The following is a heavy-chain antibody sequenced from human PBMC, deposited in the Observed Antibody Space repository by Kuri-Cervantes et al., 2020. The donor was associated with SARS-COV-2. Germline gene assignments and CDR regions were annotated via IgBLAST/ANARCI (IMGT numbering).Heavy chain of an antibody. V-gene: IGHV5-51*01. CDR1: GHSFTSYW. CDR2: IYPGDSDT. D-gene: IGHD1-7*01. Sequence: KVSCKGSGHSFTSYWIGWVRQMPGKGLEWMGIIYPGDSDTRYSPSFQGQVTISADKSISTAYLQWSSLKASDTAMYYRERHHKVKLELRDYWGQGTLVTVSS. J-gene: IGHJ4*02. CDR3: ERHHKVKLELRDY.